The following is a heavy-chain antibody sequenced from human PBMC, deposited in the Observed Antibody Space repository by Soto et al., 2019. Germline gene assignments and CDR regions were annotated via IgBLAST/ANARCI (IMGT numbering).Heavy chain of an antibody. D-gene: IGHD2-21*01. CDR2: INPDTGTT. CDR1: GYTFTHYY. V-gene: IGHV1-46*01. Sequence: QVQLVQSGAEVRKPGASVKLSCQASGYTFTHYYIHWVRQAPGQGLEWLGIINPDTGTTSYAQTFQGRGTLTTDTSASTVYLELSGLAAEDTAVYYCASCPIYGGDSYFAYWGQGTLVTVSS. J-gene: IGHJ4*02. CDR3: ASCPIYGGDSYFAY.